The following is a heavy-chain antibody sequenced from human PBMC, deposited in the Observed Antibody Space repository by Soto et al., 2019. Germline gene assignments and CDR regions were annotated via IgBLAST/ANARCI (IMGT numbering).Heavy chain of an antibody. CDR2: ISYDGSNK. V-gene: IGHV3-30*18. Sequence: QVQLVESGGGVVQPGRSLRLSCAASGFTFSSYGMHWVRQAPGKGLEWVAVISYDGSNKYYADSVKGRFTISRDNSKNTLYLQMNSLRAEDTAVYYGAKDRSGFTYYYYGMDVWGQGTTVTVSS. CDR1: GFTFSSYG. J-gene: IGHJ6*02. D-gene: IGHD3-16*01. CDR3: AKDRSGFTYYYYGMDV.